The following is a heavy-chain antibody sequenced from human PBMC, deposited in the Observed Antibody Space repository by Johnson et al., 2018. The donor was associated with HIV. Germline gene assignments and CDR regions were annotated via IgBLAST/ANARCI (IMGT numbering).Heavy chain of an antibody. D-gene: IGHD3-16*01. CDR3: AIEATYYDYGWGSYAFDI. Sequence: QVHLVESGGGVVQPGGSLRLSCAASGYSFSSYGMYWARQAPDKGLEWVAYIPFHGNQQYYADSVKGRFTISRDNSTNTLYLQMNSLRAEDTAVYYCAIEATYYDYGWGSYAFDILGQGTMVTVSS. CDR1: GYSFSSYG. J-gene: IGHJ3*02. V-gene: IGHV3-30*02. CDR2: IPFHGNQQ.